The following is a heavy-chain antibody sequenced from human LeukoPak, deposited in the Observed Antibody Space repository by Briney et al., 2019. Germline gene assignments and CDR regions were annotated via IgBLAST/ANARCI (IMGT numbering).Heavy chain of an antibody. Sequence: GGALRLSCAASGFTLSSYAMSWVRQAPGKGLEWVSAISGSGGSTYYADSVKGRFTISRDNSKNTLYLQMNSLRAEDTAVYYCAKDLCSSTSCYVATGAFDIWGQGTMVTVSS. CDR3: AKDLCSSTSCYVATGAFDI. CDR2: ISGSGGST. D-gene: IGHD2-2*01. V-gene: IGHV3-23*01. J-gene: IGHJ3*02. CDR1: GFTLSSYA.